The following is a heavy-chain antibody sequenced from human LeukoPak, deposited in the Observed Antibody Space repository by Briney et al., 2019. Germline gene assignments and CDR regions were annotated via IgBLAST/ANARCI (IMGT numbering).Heavy chain of an antibody. D-gene: IGHD6-13*01. CDR1: GGSVSNYY. CDR2: IYYTET. V-gene: IGHV4-59*02. CDR3: ARGVNWYSSSWYTDY. Sequence: SETLSLTCTVSGGSVSNYYWSWIRQSPGKGLEWIGYIYYTETSYNPSLKSRVTISADTSKNQFSLKLYSVTAADTAVYYCARGVNWYSSSWYTDYWGQGTLVTVSS. J-gene: IGHJ4*02.